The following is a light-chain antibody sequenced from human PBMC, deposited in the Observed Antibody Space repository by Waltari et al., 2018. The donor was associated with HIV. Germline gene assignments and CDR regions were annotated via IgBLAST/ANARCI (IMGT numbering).Light chain of an antibody. Sequence: QSALTQPASVSGSPGQSITMSCTGSSSDVGAYKYVSWYQQLPGTAPKLLIYSNNQRPSGVPDRFSGSKSGTSASLAISGLQSEDEADYYCAAWDDSLNGYVFGTGTKVTVL. CDR2: SNN. CDR1: SSDVGAYKY. CDR3: AAWDDSLNGYV. J-gene: IGLJ1*01. V-gene: IGLV1-44*01.